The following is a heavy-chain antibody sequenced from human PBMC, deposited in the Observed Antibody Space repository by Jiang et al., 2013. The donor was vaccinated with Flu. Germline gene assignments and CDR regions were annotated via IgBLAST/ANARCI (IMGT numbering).Heavy chain of an antibody. CDR2: TYYKSKWYN. D-gene: IGHD5-12*01. Sequence: AAWNWIRQSPSRGLEWLGRTYYKSKWYNDYASSVKSRVTINSDTSKNQFSLHLNSVTPEDTAVYYCARESPGEWLRLGYLYFYGMDVWGQGTTVIVSS. J-gene: IGHJ6*02. CDR3: ARESPGEWLRLGYLYFYGMDV. CDR1: AA. V-gene: IGHV6-1*01.